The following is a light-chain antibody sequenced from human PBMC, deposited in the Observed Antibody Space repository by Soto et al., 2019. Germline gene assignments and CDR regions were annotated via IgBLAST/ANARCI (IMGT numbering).Light chain of an antibody. CDR1: QSVSSN. CDR3: QQYNNRWT. V-gene: IGKV3-15*01. CDR2: SAS. Sequence: EIVMTQSPATLSVSPGERATLSCRTSQSVSSNLAWYQQRPGQAPGLLIYSASTRATGIPARFSGSGSGTEFTLTISSLQSEDSAVYYCQQYNNRWTFGQGTKVEIK. J-gene: IGKJ1*01.